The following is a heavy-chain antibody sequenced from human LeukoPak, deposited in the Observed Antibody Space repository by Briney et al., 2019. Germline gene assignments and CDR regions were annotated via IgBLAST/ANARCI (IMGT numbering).Heavy chain of an antibody. CDR3: ARVQQWLVPDDAFDI. CDR2: INPNSGGT. V-gene: IGHV1-2*02. J-gene: IGHJ3*02. Sequence: ASVKVSCKTSGYTFTDYYMQWVRQAPGQGLEWMGWINPNSGGTDYAQKFQGRVTMTRDTSISTAYMELSRLRSDDTAVYYCARVQQWLVPDDAFDIWGQGTMVTVSS. CDR1: GYTFTDYY. D-gene: IGHD6-19*01.